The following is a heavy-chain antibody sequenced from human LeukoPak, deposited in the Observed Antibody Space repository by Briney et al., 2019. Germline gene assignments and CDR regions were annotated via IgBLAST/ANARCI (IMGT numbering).Heavy chain of an antibody. D-gene: IGHD3-22*01. Sequence: SETLSLTCTVSGGPISGHYWSWIRQPPGKGLEWIGEINHSGSTNYNPSLKSRVTISVDTSKNQFSLKLSSVTAADTAVYYCARGRVSGWGYYDSSGYRYPYYYYGMDVWGQGTTVTVSS. CDR3: ARGRVSGWGYYDSSGYRYPYYYYGMDV. CDR2: INHSGST. V-gene: IGHV4-34*01. J-gene: IGHJ6*02. CDR1: GGPISGHY.